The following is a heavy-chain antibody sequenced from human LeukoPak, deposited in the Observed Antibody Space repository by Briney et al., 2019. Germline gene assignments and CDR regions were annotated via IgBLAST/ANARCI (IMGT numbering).Heavy chain of an antibody. D-gene: IGHD2-15*01. CDR1: GYTFSSYA. J-gene: IGHJ4*02. CDR2: INAGNGNT. Sequence: ASVKVSCKASGYTFSSYAMHWVRQAPGQRLEWLGWINAGNGNTKYSQNFQGRVTITRDTSASTAYMELRSLRSEDTAVYYCASSREGRVDSETRLVDYWGQGTLVTVSS. V-gene: IGHV1-3*01. CDR3: ASSREGRVDSETRLVDY.